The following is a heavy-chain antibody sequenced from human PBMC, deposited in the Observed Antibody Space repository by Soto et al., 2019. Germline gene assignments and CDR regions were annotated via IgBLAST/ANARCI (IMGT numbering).Heavy chain of an antibody. CDR3: AQDHSYNWNNSFEY. J-gene: IGHJ4*02. CDR2: ISGSGGST. CDR1: GFTFSSYA. V-gene: IGHV3-23*01. D-gene: IGHD1-20*01. Sequence: GESLKISCAASGFTFSSYAMSWVRQAPGKGLEWVSAISGSGGSTYYADSVKGRFTISRDNSKNTLYLQMNSLRAEDTAVYYCAQDHSYNWNNSFEYWGQGTLVTVSS.